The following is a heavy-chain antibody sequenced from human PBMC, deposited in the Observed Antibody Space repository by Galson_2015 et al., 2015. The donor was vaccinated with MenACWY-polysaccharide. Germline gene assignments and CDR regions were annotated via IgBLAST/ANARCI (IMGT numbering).Heavy chain of an antibody. CDR3: ARYRDSSGRRFDY. V-gene: IGHV3-7*01. CDR2: IKQDGSEK. J-gene: IGHJ4*02. D-gene: IGHD6-19*01. CDR1: GFTFRDYG. Sequence: SLRLSCAASGFTFRDYGMTWVRQAPGKGLEWVANIKQDGSEKYYVDSVKGRFTISRDNAKNSLYLQMNSLRAEDTAVYYCARYRDSSGRRFDYWGQGTLVTVSS.